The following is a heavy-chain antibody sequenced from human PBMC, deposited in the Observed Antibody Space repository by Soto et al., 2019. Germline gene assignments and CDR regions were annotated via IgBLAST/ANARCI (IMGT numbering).Heavy chain of an antibody. V-gene: IGHV1-3*01. CDR3: ARVDLDSSSWYWFDP. CDR1: GYTFTSYA. J-gene: IGHJ5*02. D-gene: IGHD6-13*01. Sequence: GASVKGSCKASGYTFTSYAMHWVRQAPGQRLEWMGWINAGNGNTKYSQKFQGRVTITRDTSASTAYMELSSLRSEDTAVYYCARVDLDSSSWYWFDPWGQGTLVTVSS. CDR2: INAGNGNT.